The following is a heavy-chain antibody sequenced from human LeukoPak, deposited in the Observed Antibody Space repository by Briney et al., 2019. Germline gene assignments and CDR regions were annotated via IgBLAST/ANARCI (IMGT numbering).Heavy chain of an antibody. Sequence: SETLSLTCTVSGGSISSYYWSWIRQPPGKGLEWIGYIYYSGTTNYNPSLKSRVTISVDTSKNQFSLKLSSVTAADTAVYYCARVYYDSSGYYYFDYWGQGTLVTVSS. D-gene: IGHD3-22*01. CDR3: ARVYYDSSGYYYFDY. CDR1: GGSISSYY. J-gene: IGHJ4*02. V-gene: IGHV4-59*12. CDR2: IYYSGTT.